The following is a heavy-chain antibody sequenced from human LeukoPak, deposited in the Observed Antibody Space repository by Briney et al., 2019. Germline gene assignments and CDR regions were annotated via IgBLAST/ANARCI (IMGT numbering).Heavy chain of an antibody. J-gene: IGHJ4*02. Sequence: PGGSLRLSCAASGFTFDDYAMHWVRQAPGKGLEWVSGISWNSGSIGYADSVKGRFTISRDNAKNSLYLQMNSLRAEDTALYYCAKERMLALAYWGQGTLVTVSS. CDR2: ISWNSGSI. CDR3: AKERMLALAY. D-gene: IGHD2-8*01. V-gene: IGHV3-9*01. CDR1: GFTFDDYA.